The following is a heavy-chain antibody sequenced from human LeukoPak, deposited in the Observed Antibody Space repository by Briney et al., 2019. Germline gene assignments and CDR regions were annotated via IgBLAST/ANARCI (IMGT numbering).Heavy chain of an antibody. CDR1: GFTFNTYN. CDR3: ARDRGYGSGSYSDY. CDR2: ISGSSSFI. D-gene: IGHD3-10*01. V-gene: IGHV3-21*01. J-gene: IGHJ4*02. Sequence: GGSLRLSCTASGFTFNTYNMNWVRQAPGEGLGWVSSISGSSSFINYADAVKGRFTISRDSARHSVYLQMNSLSPEDTAVYYCARDRGYGSGSYSDYWGQGTLVTVST.